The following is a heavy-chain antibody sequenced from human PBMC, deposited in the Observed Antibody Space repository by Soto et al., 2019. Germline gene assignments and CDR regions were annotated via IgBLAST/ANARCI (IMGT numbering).Heavy chain of an antibody. Sequence: GASVKVSCKASGYTFTSYGISWVRQAPGQGLEWMGWISAYNGNTNYAQKLQGRVTMTTDTSTSTAYMELRSLRSDDTAVYYCARVGFYSDYGDNWFDPWGQGTLVTVSS. D-gene: IGHD3-22*01. V-gene: IGHV1-18*01. J-gene: IGHJ5*02. CDR3: ARVGFYSDYGDNWFDP. CDR2: ISAYNGNT. CDR1: GYTFTSYG.